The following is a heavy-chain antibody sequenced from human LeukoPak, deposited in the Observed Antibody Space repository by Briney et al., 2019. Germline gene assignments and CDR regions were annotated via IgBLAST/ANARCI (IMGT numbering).Heavy chain of an antibody. J-gene: IGHJ4*02. CDR3: ARDPPPSRYSYGQYYFDY. CDR2: INPSGGST. Sequence: ASVKVSCKACGYTFTSYYMHWVRQAPGQGLEWMGIINPSGGSTSYAQKFQGRVTMTRDMSTSTVYMELSSLRSEDTAVYYCARDPPPSRYSYGQYYFDYWGQGTLVTVSS. CDR1: GYTFTSYY. V-gene: IGHV1-46*01. D-gene: IGHD5-18*01.